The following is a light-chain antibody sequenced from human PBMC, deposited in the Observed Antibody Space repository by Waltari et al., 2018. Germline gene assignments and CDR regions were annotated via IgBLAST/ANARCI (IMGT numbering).Light chain of an antibody. Sequence: VGSYNLVSWYQQHPGKAPKLMIYEGSKRPSGVSNRFSGSKSGNTASLTISGLQAEDEADYYCCSYAGSRTDWVFGGGTKLTVL. V-gene: IGLV2-23*01. CDR1: VGSYNL. J-gene: IGLJ3*02. CDR2: EGS. CDR3: CSYAGSRTDWV.